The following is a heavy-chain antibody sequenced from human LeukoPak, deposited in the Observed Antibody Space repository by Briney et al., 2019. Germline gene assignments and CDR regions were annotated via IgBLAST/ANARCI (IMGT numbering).Heavy chain of an antibody. J-gene: IGHJ5*02. D-gene: IGHD3-3*01. CDR3: AKFFRFDP. CDR1: GFIFNNYA. Sequence: GGSLRLSCAASGFIFNNYAMNWVRQAPGKGLEWVSGISGSGDSTFYADSVKGRFTISRDNSKNTLYLQMNSLRAEDTAVYYCAKFFRFDPWGQGTLVTVSS. CDR2: ISGSGDST. V-gene: IGHV3-23*01.